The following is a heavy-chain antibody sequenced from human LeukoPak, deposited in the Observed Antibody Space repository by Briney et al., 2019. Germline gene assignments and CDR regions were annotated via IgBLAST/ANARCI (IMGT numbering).Heavy chain of an antibody. CDR3: ARGPQYDILRRFDY. J-gene: IGHJ4*02. V-gene: IGHV1-2*02. D-gene: IGHD3-9*01. CDR2: INPNSGGT. CDR1: GYTFTGYY. Sequence: ASVKVSCKASGYTFTGYYIHWVRQAPGQGLEWMGWINPNSGGTNYAQKFQGRVTMTRDTSISTAYMEQSRLRSDDTAVYYCARGPQYDILRRFDYWGQGTLVTVSS.